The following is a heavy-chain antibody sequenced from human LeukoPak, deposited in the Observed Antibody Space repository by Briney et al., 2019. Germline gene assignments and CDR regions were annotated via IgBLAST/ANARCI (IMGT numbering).Heavy chain of an antibody. CDR2: INPNSGGT. Sequence: GASVKVSCKASGYTFTGYYMHWVRQAPGQGLEWMGWINPNSGGTNYAQKFQGRVTMTRDTSISTAYMELSRLRSDDTAVYYCAREGTDSGYSNWFDPWGQGTLVTVSS. D-gene: IGHD5-12*01. CDR1: GYTFTGYY. V-gene: IGHV1-2*02. CDR3: AREGTDSGYSNWFDP. J-gene: IGHJ5*02.